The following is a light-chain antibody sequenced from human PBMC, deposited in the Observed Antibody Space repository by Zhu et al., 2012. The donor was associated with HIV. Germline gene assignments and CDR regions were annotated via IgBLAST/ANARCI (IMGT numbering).Light chain of an antibody. J-gene: IGKJ2*01. Sequence: VLTQSPATLSVSPGERATLSCRASQSVSTNLAWYQQKPGQAPRLLIFGASTRATGIPARFSGSGSGTEFTLTITSVQSEDFAVYHCQEYYDWPLYAFGQGPSWRS. CDR1: QSVSTN. CDR3: QEYYDWPLYA. V-gene: IGKV3-15*01. CDR2: GAS.